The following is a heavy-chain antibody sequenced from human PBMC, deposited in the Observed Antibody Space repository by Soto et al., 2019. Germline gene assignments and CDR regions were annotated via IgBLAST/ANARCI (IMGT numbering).Heavy chain of an antibody. J-gene: IGHJ6*02. CDR2: ISGSGGST. CDR3: AKGGHSSSFYYYGMDV. D-gene: IGHD6-6*01. Sequence: EVQLLESGGGLVQPGGSLRLSCAASGFTFSSYAMSWVRQAPGKGLEWVSAISGSGGSTYYADSVKGRFTISRDNSKNTLYLQMNSLRAEDTAVYYCAKGGHSSSFYYYGMDVWGQGTTVTVSS. CDR1: GFTFSSYA. V-gene: IGHV3-23*01.